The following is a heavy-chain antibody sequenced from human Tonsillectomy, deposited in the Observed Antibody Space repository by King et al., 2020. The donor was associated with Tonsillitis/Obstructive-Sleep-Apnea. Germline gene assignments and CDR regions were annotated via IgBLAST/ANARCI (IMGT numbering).Heavy chain of an antibody. CDR2: IYWDDDK. V-gene: IGHV2-5*02. CDR3: THKMGEYCGTTNCYPEGYYFDY. Sequence: TLKESGPTLVKPPQTLTLTCTFSGFSLSTSGVGVGWIRQPPGKALEWLALIYWDDDKSYSPSLNSRLTITKDTFKNQVVLTMTNMDPVDTATYYCTHKMGEYCGTTNCYPEGYYFDYWGQGTLVTVSS. D-gene: IGHD2-2*01. CDR1: GFSLSTSGVG. J-gene: IGHJ4*02.